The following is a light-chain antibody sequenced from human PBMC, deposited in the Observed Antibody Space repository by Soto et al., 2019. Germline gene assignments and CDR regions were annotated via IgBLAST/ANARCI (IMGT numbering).Light chain of an antibody. CDR1: QSVSSSY. CDR2: GAS. CDR3: QQYGSSRT. Sequence: EIVLTQSPGTLSLSPGERATLSCRASQSVSSSYLAWYQQKPGQAPRLLIYGASSRATGIPDRFSGSGSGTDFTLTSSRREPEDFAVYYCQQYGSSRTFGQGTKVEIQ. V-gene: IGKV3-20*01. J-gene: IGKJ1*01.